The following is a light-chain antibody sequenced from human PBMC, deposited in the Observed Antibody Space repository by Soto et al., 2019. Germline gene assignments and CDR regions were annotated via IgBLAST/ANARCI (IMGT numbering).Light chain of an antibody. CDR3: QQYGTSFWT. CDR2: GAS. CDR1: QSVSSNY. Sequence: IVLTHSPGTLSLSPGERATLSCRTSQSVSSNYLAGYQQKPGQAPRLLIYGASTRATGIPDRFSGSGSGTDFTITISRLEPEDFAVYYCQQYGTSFWTLGQGTKVDIK. J-gene: IGKJ1*01. V-gene: IGKV3-20*01.